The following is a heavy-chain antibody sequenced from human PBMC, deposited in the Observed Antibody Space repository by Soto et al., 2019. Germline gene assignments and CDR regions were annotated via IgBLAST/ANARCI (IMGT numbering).Heavy chain of an antibody. CDR2: INPATGDT. CDR3: ARAAGRSKLLPFYFDP. D-gene: IGHD1-26*01. Sequence: QVHLVQAGAEVQKPGASVRISCQASGYAFTTSAIHWVRQAPGQSLEWMGWINPATGDTQYSQDVRGRVTFALDTSATTAYMDLRSLASHDTAVYSCARAAGRSKLLPFYFDPWGQGTLVTVSS. J-gene: IGHJ5*02. CDR1: GYAFTTSA. V-gene: IGHV1-3*01.